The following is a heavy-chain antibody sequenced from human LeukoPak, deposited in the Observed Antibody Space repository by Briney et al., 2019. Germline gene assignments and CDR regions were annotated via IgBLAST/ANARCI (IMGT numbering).Heavy chain of an antibody. V-gene: IGHV4-59*01. J-gene: IGHJ4*02. CDR3: ARGGGLRYFDWLPTAGLDY. D-gene: IGHD3-9*01. CDR2: IYYSGST. Sequence: SETLSLTCTVSGGSISSYYLSWIRQPPGKGLEWIGYIYYSGSTNYNPSLESRVTISVDTSKNQFSLKLSSVTAADTAVYYCARGGGLRYFDWLPTAGLDYWGQGTLVTVSS. CDR1: GGSISSYY.